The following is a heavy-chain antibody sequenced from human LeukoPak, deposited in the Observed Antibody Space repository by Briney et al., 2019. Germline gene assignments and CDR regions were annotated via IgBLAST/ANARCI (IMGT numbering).Heavy chain of an antibody. D-gene: IGHD5-12*01. CDR1: GFTFTSYW. Sequence: GGSLRLSCAVSGFTFTSYWMSWGRQAPGKELEWVANIKQDGSEKHCADSVKGRFTISRDNAKNSLYLQMDSLRAEDTAVYYCARGGNGVNVGYCDYWGQGTLVTVSS. V-gene: IGHV3-7*04. CDR3: ARGGNGVNVGYCDY. CDR2: IKQDGSEK. J-gene: IGHJ4*02.